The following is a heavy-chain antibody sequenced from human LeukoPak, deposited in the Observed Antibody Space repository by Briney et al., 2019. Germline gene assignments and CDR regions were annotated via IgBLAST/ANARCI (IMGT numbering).Heavy chain of an antibody. Sequence: GGSLRLSCAASGFTFSSYNMNWVRQAPGKVLEWVSSITSGSSYIYYADSVKGRFTISRDNAKNSLYLQMNSLRAEDTAVYYCAKDSRSLAAAGEVDYWGQGTLVTVSS. D-gene: IGHD6-13*01. CDR1: GFTFSSYN. J-gene: IGHJ4*02. V-gene: IGHV3-21*01. CDR3: AKDSRSLAAAGEVDY. CDR2: ITSGSSYI.